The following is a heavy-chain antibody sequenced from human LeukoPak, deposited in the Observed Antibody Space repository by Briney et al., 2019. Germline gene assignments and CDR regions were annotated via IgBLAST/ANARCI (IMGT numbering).Heavy chain of an antibody. CDR2: INHSGST. J-gene: IGHJ6*03. Sequence: PSETLSLTCAVYGGSFSGYYWNWIRQPPGEVLEWIGEINHSGSTNYNPSLKSRVTISVDTSKNQFSLKVNSVTAADTAVYYCARRSGAADGYNYDYYYYMDVWGRGTTVTVSS. CDR3: ARRSGAADGYNYDYYYYMDV. CDR1: GGSFSGYY. V-gene: IGHV4-34*01. D-gene: IGHD5-24*01.